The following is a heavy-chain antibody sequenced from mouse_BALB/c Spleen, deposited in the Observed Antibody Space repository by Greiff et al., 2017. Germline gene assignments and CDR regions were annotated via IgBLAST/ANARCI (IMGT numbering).Heavy chain of an antibody. CDR2: ISSGSSTI. V-gene: IGHV5-17*02. Sequence: VQLKASGGGLVQPGGSRKLSCAASGFTFSSFGMHWVRQAPEKGLEWVAYISSGSSTIYYADTVKGRFTISRDNPKNTLFLQMTSLSSEDTAMYYCAGCPDAMDYWGQGTSVTVSS. CDR1: GFTFSSFG. J-gene: IGHJ4*01. CDR3: AGCPDAMDY.